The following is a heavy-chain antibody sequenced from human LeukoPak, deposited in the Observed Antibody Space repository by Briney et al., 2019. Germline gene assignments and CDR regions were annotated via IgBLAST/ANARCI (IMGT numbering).Heavy chain of an antibody. V-gene: IGHV3-7*01. CDR3: AKDPRGWLLLQYYFDY. CDR1: GFTFTTYW. D-gene: IGHD3-22*01. Sequence: GGSLRLPCAASGFTFTTYWMSWVRQAPGKGLEWVANIKQDGSEKYYVDSVKGRFTISRDNAKNSLYLQMNSLRAEDTAVYYCAKDPRGWLLLQYYFDYWGQGTLVTVSS. J-gene: IGHJ4*02. CDR2: IKQDGSEK.